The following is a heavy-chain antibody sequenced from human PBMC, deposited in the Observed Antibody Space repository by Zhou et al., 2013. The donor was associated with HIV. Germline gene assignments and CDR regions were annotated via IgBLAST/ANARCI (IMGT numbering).Heavy chain of an antibody. Sequence: QVQLVQSGAEVKKPGASVKVSCKASGYTFTSYGVNWVRQAPGQGLEWVGWISAYSGDTNYAQKFQGRVTMTTDTSTSTAFMELRSLRSDDTAVYYCAREGNFYYMDVWGKGTTVTVSS. V-gene: IGHV1-18*01. CDR2: ISAYSGDT. CDR3: AREGNFYYMDV. CDR1: GYTFTSYG. J-gene: IGHJ6*03.